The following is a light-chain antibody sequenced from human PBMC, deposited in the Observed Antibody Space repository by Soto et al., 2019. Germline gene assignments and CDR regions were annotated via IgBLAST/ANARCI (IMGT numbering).Light chain of an antibody. J-gene: IGKJ4*01. Sequence: EIVITQSPSTLSVSQGERATLSCRASQSLSSNLAWYQQKPGQAPRLLIYDASTRATGIPARFSGSGSGTEFTLTINSLQSEDFAVYYCQEYNNWPPLTFGGGTKVDI. V-gene: IGKV3-15*01. CDR2: DAS. CDR3: QEYNNWPPLT. CDR1: QSLSSN.